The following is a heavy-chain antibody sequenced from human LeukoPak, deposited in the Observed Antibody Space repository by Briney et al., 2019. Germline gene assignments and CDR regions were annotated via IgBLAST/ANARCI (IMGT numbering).Heavy chain of an antibody. CDR3: ARDLYQLPFYYMDV. V-gene: IGHV4-4*07. CDR1: GGSISSYY. Sequence: KASETLSLTCTVSGGSISSYYWSWIRQPAGKGLEWIGRIYTSGSTNYNPSLKSRVTMSVDTSKNQFSLKLSSVTAADTAVYYCARDLYQLPFYYMDVWGKGTTVTVSS. CDR2: IYTSGST. J-gene: IGHJ6*03. D-gene: IGHD2-2*01.